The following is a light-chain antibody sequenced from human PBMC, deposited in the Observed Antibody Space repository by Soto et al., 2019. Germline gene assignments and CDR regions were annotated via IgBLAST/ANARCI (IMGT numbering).Light chain of an antibody. Sequence: EIVLTQSPGTLSLSPGERAPLSCRASQSVSSSYLAWYRQKPGQAPRLLIYGASSRATGIPDRFSGSGSGTDFTLTISSLEPEDFAVYYCQQRSNWLTFGQGTKVDIK. CDR3: QQRSNWLT. CDR1: QSVSSSY. J-gene: IGKJ1*01. CDR2: GAS. V-gene: IGKV3D-20*02.